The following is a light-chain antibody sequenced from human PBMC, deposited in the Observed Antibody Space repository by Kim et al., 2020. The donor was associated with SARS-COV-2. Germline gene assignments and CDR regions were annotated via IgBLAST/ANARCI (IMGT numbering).Light chain of an antibody. Sequence: RATINCKSSQNRLYSSDNKNYIAWYQHKPGQPPKLLIYWASTRESGVPDRFSGSGSGTDFTLTISSLQAEDVAVYYCHQYYGSPYTFGQGTKLEI. CDR1: QNRLYSSDNKNY. V-gene: IGKV4-1*01. CDR2: WAS. CDR3: HQYYGSPYT. J-gene: IGKJ2*01.